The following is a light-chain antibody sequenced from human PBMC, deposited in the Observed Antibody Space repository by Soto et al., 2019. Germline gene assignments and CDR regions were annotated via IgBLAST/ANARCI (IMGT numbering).Light chain of an antibody. Sequence: QSALTQPASVSGSPGQSITISCTGTSSDVGGYNYVSWYQQHPGKAPKLMIYEVSNRPSGVSIRFSGSKSGNTASLTISGLQAEDEADNYCRSYTSNSTLYVFGTGTKLTVL. CDR2: EVS. CDR1: SSDVGGYNY. J-gene: IGLJ1*01. V-gene: IGLV2-14*01. CDR3: RSYTSNSTLYV.